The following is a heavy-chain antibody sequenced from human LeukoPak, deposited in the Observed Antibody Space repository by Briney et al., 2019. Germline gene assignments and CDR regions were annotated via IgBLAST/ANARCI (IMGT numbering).Heavy chain of an antibody. V-gene: IGHV3-15*01. Sequence: GGSLRLSCAASGFTFSNAWMSWVRQAPGKGLEWVGRIKSKTDGGTTDYAAPVKGRFTISRDDSKNTLYLQMNSLRADDTAVYYCARGGSSGWSPTPFFDYWGQGTLVTVSS. J-gene: IGHJ4*02. CDR2: IKSKTDGGTT. CDR3: ARGGSSGWSPTPFFDY. CDR1: GFTFSNAW. D-gene: IGHD6-19*01.